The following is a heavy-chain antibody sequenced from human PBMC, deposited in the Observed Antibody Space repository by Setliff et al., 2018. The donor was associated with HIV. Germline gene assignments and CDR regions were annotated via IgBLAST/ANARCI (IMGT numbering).Heavy chain of an antibody. CDR3: TRDLWGDDYYYNDMDV. D-gene: IGHD2-21*02. CDR1: GGSVSSVNYY. Sequence: PSETLSLTCSVSGGSVSSVNYYWSWIRQPPGKGLEWIGYIHYTGSTTYNPSLKSRVTISVDTSKNQFSLELSSVNAADTAVYYCTRDLWGDDYYYNDMDVWGKGTTGTVSS. CDR2: IHYTGST. J-gene: IGHJ6*03. V-gene: IGHV4-61*01.